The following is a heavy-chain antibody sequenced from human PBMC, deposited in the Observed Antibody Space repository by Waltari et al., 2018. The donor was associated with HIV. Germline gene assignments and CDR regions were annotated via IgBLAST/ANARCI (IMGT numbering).Heavy chain of an antibody. CDR1: GFTFDDYA. CDR2: ISWNSGNI. J-gene: IGHJ4*02. D-gene: IGHD3-9*01. V-gene: IGHV3-9*01. CDR3: AKTTMSFENYFDY. Sequence: EVQLVESGGGLVQPGRSLRLSCAASGFTFDDYAMHWFRQAPGKGLEWVSGISWNSGNIDYADSVKGRFTISRDNAKNSLYLQMNSLRAEDTAFYYCAKTTMSFENYFDYWGQGTLVTVSS.